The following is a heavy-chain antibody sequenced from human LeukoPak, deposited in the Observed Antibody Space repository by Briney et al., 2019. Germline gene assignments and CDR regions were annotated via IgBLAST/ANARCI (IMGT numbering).Heavy chain of an antibody. CDR3: ARGSTGTTGY. J-gene: IGHJ4*02. V-gene: IGHV1-3*01. D-gene: IGHD1-1*01. CDR1: GYTFTSYA. Sequence: ASVKVSCKASGYTFTSYAMHWVRQAPGQRLEWMGWINAGNGNTKYSRKFQGRVTITRDTSASTAYMELSSLRSEDTAVYYCARGSTGTTGYWGQGTLVTVPS. CDR2: INAGNGNT.